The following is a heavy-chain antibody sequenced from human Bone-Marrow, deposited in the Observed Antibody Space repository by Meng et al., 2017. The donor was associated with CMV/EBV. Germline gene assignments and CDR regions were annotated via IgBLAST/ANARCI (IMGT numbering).Heavy chain of an antibody. Sequence: SETLSLTCTVAGGSISSSSYYWGWIRQPPGKGLEWIGSIYYSGSTYYNPSLKSRVTISVDTSKNQFPLKLSSVTAADTAVYYCASNFEDIVVVPAIFDYWGQGTLVTVSS. CDR1: GGSISSSSYY. D-gene: IGHD2-2*01. J-gene: IGHJ4*02. CDR3: ASNFEDIVVVPAIFDY. CDR2: IYYSGST. V-gene: IGHV4-39*06.